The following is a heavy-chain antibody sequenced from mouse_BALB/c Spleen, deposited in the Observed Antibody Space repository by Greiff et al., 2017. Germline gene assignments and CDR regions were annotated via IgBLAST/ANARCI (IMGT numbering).Heavy chain of an antibody. CDR3: ARRITTVVATGGFDY. J-gene: IGHJ2*01. CDR2: INPSTGYT. CDR1: GYTFTSYW. V-gene: IGHV1-7*01. D-gene: IGHD1-1*01. Sequence: VQLQQSGAELAKPGASVKMSCKASGYTFTSYWMHWVKQRPGQGLEWIGYINPSTGYTEYNQKFKDKATLTADKSSSTAYMQLSSLTSEDSAVYYCARRITTVVATGGFDYWGQGTTLTVSS.